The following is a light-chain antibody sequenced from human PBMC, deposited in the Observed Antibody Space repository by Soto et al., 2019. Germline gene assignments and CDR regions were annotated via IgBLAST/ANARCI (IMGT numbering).Light chain of an antibody. V-gene: IGKV3-20*01. J-gene: IGKJ5*01. CDR3: QQYGTSPPIT. CDR1: QTVSSSY. Sequence: EIVLTQSPGTLSLSLGERATLSCGASQTVSSSYLAWYQQRPGQAPRLLIYGPSTRATGIPDRFSGSWSGTEFTLTISSLEPEDFAVYYCQQYGTSPPITFGQGTRLEIK. CDR2: GPS.